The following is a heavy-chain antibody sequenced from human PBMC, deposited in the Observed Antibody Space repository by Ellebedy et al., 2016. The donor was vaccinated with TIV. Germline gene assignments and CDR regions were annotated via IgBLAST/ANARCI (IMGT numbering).Heavy chain of an antibody. CDR2: IKQDGSET. CDR3: ARSPYTGYSDLGFDY. D-gene: IGHD2-2*02. CDR1: GFTFRNSW. Sequence: PGGSLRLSCAASGFTFRNSWMSWVRQAPGKGLEWVANIKQDGSETYYVDAVKGRFTISSDNAKNSLYLKMNSLRADDTAVYYCARSPYTGYSDLGFDYWGQGSLVTVSS. V-gene: IGHV3-7*01. J-gene: IGHJ4*02.